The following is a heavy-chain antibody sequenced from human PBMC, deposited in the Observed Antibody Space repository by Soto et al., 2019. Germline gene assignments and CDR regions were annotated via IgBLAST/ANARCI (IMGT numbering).Heavy chain of an antibody. CDR2: IGTAGDT. CDR3: ARGFKQAAGIGGYYYYYYMDV. V-gene: IGHV3-13*01. J-gene: IGHJ6*03. CDR1: GFTFSSYD. D-gene: IGHD6-13*01. Sequence: GGSLRLSCAASGFTFSSYDMHWVRQATGKGLEWVSAIGTAGDTYYPGSVKGRFTISRENAKNSLYLQMNSLRAGDTAVYYCARGFKQAAGIGGYYYYYYMDVWGKGTTVTVSS.